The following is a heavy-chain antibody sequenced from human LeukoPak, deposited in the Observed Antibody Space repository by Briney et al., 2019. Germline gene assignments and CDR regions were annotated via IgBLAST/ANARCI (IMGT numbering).Heavy chain of an antibody. D-gene: IGHD2-2*01. CDR1: GFTFSGSA. Sequence: PGGSLRLSCAASGFTFSGSAVHWVRQASGKGLEWVGRIRSKANSYATAYAASVKGRFTISRDDSKNTAYLQMNSLKTEDTAVYYCTRQEDIVVVPAAPLYYYYYGMDVWGQGTTVTVSS. CDR2: IRSKANSYAT. J-gene: IGHJ6*02. CDR3: TRQEDIVVVPAAPLYYYYYGMDV. V-gene: IGHV3-73*01.